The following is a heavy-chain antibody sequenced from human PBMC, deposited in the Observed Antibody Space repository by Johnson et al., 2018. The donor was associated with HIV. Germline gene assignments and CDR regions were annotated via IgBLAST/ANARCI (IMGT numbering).Heavy chain of an antibody. CDR3: ARGKSSGWYGSGKGYAFDI. CDR2: IRYDGSNN. J-gene: IGHJ3*02. D-gene: IGHD6-19*01. Sequence: QVQLVESGGGVVQPGGSLRLSCAASGFTFSSYGMHWVRQAPGKGLEWVAFIRYDGSNNYSADSVKGRFTISRNNSKKTQYLQMNSLRAEDTAVYYCARGKSSGWYGSGKGYAFDIWGQGTMVTVSS. V-gene: IGHV3-30*02. CDR1: GFTFSSYG.